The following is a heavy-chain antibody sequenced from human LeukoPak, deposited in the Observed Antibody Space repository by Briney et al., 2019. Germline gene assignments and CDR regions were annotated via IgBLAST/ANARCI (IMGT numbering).Heavy chain of an antibody. V-gene: IGHV1-69*04. Sequence: SVKVSCKASGGTFISYAISWVRQAPGQGLEWMGRINPMLGTANYPQKFQGRVTISADKSTSTAYMELSSLRSEDTAVYYCAVPVDTARYFDYWGQGTLVTVSS. J-gene: IGHJ4*02. CDR3: AVPVDTARYFDY. CDR2: INPMLGTA. CDR1: GGTFISYA. D-gene: IGHD5-18*01.